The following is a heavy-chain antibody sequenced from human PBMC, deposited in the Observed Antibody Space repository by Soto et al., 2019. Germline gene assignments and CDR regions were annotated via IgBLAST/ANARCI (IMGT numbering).Heavy chain of an antibody. CDR3: ARDTVEYGMAV. V-gene: IGHV3-48*02. D-gene: IGHD4-4*01. Sequence: EVQLVESGGGLVQPGGSLRLSCAASGFTFSSYSVNWVRQAPGKGLEWISYISGSTNTIYYADSVKGRFTISRDKAKNSLSLHMNRMRDEDTAVYYCARDTVEYGMAVWGQVTTVTVSS. J-gene: IGHJ6*02. CDR1: GFTFSSYS. CDR2: ISGSTNTI.